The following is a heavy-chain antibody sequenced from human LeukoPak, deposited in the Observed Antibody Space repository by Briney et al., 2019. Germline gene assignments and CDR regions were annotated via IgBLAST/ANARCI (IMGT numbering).Heavy chain of an antibody. CDR2: IYYSGST. D-gene: IGHD2-15*01. CDR1: GGSISSSSYY. CDR3: ARGYCSGGSCYLAPFDP. Sequence: SETLSLTCTVSGGSISSSSYYWGWIRQPPGKGLEWIGSIYYSGSTYYNPSLKSRVTISVDTSKNQFSLKLSSVTAADTAVYYCARGYCSGGSCYLAPFDPWGQGTLVTVSS. J-gene: IGHJ5*02. V-gene: IGHV4-39*07.